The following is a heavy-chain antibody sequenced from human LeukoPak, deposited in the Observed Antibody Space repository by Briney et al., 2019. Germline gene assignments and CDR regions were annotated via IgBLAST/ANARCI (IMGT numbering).Heavy chain of an antibody. V-gene: IGHV3-30-3*01. CDR2: ISYDGSNK. D-gene: IGHD3-22*01. Sequence: GGSLRLSCAASGFTFSSYAMHWVRQAPGKGLEWVAVISYDGSNKYYADSVKGRFTISRDNSKNTLYLQMNSLRAEDTAVYYCARDPMYYYDSSGYYYEGIDYWGQGTLVTVSS. CDR3: ARDPMYYYDSSGYYYEGIDY. J-gene: IGHJ4*02. CDR1: GFTFSSYA.